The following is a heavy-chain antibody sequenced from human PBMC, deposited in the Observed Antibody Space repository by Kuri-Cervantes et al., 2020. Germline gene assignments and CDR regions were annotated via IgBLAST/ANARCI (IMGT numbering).Heavy chain of an antibody. CDR1: GFTFSSYA. CDR3: AKDYYDSSGYYYVPDY. J-gene: IGHJ4*02. Sequence: GGSLRLSCAASGFTFSSYAMHWVRQAPGKGLEWVAVISYDGSNKYYADSVKGRFTISRDNSENTLYLQMNSLRAEDTAVYYCAKDYYDSSGYYYVPDYWGQGTLVTVSS. CDR2: ISYDGSNK. V-gene: IGHV3-30-3*01. D-gene: IGHD3-22*01.